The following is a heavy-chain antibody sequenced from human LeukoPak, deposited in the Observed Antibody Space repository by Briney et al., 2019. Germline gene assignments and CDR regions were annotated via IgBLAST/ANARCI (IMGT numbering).Heavy chain of an antibody. CDR2: INHSGST. J-gene: IGHJ4*02. Sequence: SETLSLTCAVYGGSFSGYYWSWIRQPPGKGLEWIGEINHSGSTNYNPSLKSRVTISVDTSKNQFSLKLSSVTAADTAVYYCARVSTTSSGYFPCDYWGQGTLVTVSS. V-gene: IGHV4-34*01. CDR3: ARVSTTSSGYFPCDY. CDR1: GGSFSGYY. D-gene: IGHD3-22*01.